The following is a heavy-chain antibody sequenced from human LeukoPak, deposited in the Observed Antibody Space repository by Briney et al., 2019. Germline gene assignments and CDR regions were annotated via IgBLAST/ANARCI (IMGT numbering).Heavy chain of an antibody. CDR3: ARLGTNYYGMDV. V-gene: IGHV4-59*01. D-gene: IGHD1-1*01. CDR2: IYNSGRT. J-gene: IGHJ6*02. CDR1: GGSIRGFY. Sequence: SETLSLTCSVSGGSIRGFYWSWIRQPPGKGLEWIGYIYNSGRTSYNPSLKSRVTTSVDTSKNEFSLKLSSVTAADTAVYYCARLGTNYYGMDVWGQGTTVTVSS.